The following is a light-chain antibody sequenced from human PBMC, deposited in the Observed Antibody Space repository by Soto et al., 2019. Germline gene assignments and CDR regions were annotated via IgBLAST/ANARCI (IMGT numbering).Light chain of an antibody. CDR2: DSN. CDR3: GTWDSRLSAVV. CDR1: RSNLGNNY. Sequence: QSVLTQPTSGSAAPGQKVTISCSGSRSNLGNNYVSWYQPLPGTAPKLLIYDSNKRPSGIPDRFSGSKSGTSATLGITGLQTGDEDDYYCGTWDSRLSAVVVGGGTKVTVL. V-gene: IGLV1-51*01. J-gene: IGLJ2*01.